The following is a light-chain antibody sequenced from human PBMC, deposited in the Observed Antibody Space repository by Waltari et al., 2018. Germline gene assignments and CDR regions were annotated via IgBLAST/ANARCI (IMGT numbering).Light chain of an antibody. CDR3: ISYSSSTTLGV. J-gene: IGLJ2*01. V-gene: IGLV2-14*03. Sequence: QSALTQPASVSGSPGQSITISCTGSSSDVGGYNYVSWYQQHPGKAPKLMIYEDSNRPSGVSQRFSGSKSRNTASLTISWLLAEDEADYYCISYSSSTTLGVFGGGTKLTVL. CDR1: SSDVGGYNY. CDR2: EDS.